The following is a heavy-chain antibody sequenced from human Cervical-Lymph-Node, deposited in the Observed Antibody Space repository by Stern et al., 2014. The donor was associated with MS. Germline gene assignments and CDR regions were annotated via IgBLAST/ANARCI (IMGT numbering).Heavy chain of an antibody. CDR3: ARDERDYFDSSGHPDYYFDY. V-gene: IGHV1-18*04. Sequence: QVQLVQSGREVKKPGASVKVSCQASGYTFRTYGISWIRQAPGQGLEWMGWISADNGNTHYAHNVQGRVTMTTDTSTSTAYMELRNLRSDDTALYYCARDERDYFDSSGHPDYYFDYWGQGTLVTVSS. J-gene: IGHJ4*02. CDR2: ISADNGNT. CDR1: GYTFRTYG. D-gene: IGHD3-22*01.